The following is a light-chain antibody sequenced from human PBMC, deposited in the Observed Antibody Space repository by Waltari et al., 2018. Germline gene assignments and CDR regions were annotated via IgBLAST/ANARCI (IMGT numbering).Light chain of an antibody. J-gene: IGLJ3*02. V-gene: IGLV3-21*04. CDR3: QVWDSSGDGV. CDR1: NNGSKR. Sequence: SYVLTQPSSVSVAPGKPATITCGGNNNGSKRVNWYQQKPGQAPVLVISYDGDRPSGIPERFSGSNSGSTATLTISRVEVGDEADYYCQVWDSSGDGVFGGGTKLTVL. CDR2: YDG.